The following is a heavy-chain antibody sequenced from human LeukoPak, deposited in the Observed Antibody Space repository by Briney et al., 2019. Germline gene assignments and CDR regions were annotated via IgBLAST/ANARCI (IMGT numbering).Heavy chain of an antibody. J-gene: IGHJ3*02. Sequence: GASVKVSCKASGYTFTGYYMHWVRQAPGQGLEWMGWINPNSGGTNYAQKFKGRVTMTRDTSISTAYMELSRLRSDDTAVYYCARDPGIPSDAFDIWGQGTMVTVSS. CDR2: INPNSGGT. D-gene: IGHD1-14*01. CDR3: ARDPGIPSDAFDI. V-gene: IGHV1-2*02. CDR1: GYTFTGYY.